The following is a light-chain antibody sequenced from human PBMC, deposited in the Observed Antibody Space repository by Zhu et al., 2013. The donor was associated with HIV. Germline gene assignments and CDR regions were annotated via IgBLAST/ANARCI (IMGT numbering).Light chain of an antibody. J-gene: IGLJ2*01. CDR2: DDG. CDR1: NLGTKS. Sequence: SYVLTQSPALSVAPGKTARVTCGGNNLGTKSVNWYQQKPGRAPLLVIYDDGVRPSGISERFSGSNSGNTATLTISRVEAGDEADYYCQVWDSNSDHVVFGGGTKLTVL. CDR3: QVWDSNSDHVV. V-gene: IGLV3-21*04.